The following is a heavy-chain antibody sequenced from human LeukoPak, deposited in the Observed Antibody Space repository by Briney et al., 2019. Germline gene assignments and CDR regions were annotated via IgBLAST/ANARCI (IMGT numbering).Heavy chain of an antibody. Sequence: ASVKVSCKASGYTFTGYYMHWVRQAPGQGLEWMGWINPNSGGTNYEQKFQGRVTMTRNTSISTAYMELSSLRSEDTAVYYCARGGNDVLRYFDWLYLHYYYYYYMDVWGKGTTVTISS. CDR3: ARGGNDVLRYFDWLYLHYYYYYYMDV. D-gene: IGHD3-9*01. CDR1: GYTFTGYY. J-gene: IGHJ6*03. CDR2: INPNSGGT. V-gene: IGHV1-2*02.